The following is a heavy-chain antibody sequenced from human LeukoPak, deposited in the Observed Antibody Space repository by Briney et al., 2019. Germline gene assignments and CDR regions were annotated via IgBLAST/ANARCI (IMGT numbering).Heavy chain of an antibody. D-gene: IGHD3-10*01. Sequence: GGSLRLSCAASGSTFSSYGMHWVRQAPGKGLEGVAFIRYDGSNKYYADSVKGRFTISRDNSKNTLYLQMNSLRVEDTAVYYCAKDGQYGSGRDYYYYMDVWGKGTTATVSS. CDR1: GSTFSSYG. J-gene: IGHJ6*03. CDR3: AKDGQYGSGRDYYYYMDV. CDR2: IRYDGSNK. V-gene: IGHV3-30*02.